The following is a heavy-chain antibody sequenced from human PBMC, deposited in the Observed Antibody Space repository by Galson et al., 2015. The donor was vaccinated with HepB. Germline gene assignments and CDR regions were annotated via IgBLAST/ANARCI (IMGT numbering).Heavy chain of an antibody. D-gene: IGHD6-13*01. J-gene: IGHJ4*02. CDR2: INTNTGNP. CDR1: GYTFTKYA. Sequence: SVTVSCKASGYTFTKYAMNWVRQAPGQGLEWMGWINTNTGNPTYAQGFTGRCVFSLDTSVSTAYLQISSLKAEDTAVYYCASARDTSAAGTGSSFDYWGQGTLVTVSS. CDR3: ASARDTSAAGTGSSFDY. V-gene: IGHV7-4-1*02.